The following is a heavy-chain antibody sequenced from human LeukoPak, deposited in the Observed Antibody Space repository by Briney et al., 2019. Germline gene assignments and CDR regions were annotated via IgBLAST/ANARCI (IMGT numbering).Heavy chain of an antibody. CDR3: ARGLRVPAYECLDI. J-gene: IGHJ3*02. Sequence: SETLSLTCTVSGGSISSYYWNWIRQPAGKGLEWIGRIHTSGSTNYNPSLRGRVTMSVDTTKNQFSLNLSSVTAADTAVYSCARGLRVPAYECLDIWGQGTMVTVSS. D-gene: IGHD5/OR15-5a*01. V-gene: IGHV4-4*07. CDR1: GGSISSYY. CDR2: IHTSGST.